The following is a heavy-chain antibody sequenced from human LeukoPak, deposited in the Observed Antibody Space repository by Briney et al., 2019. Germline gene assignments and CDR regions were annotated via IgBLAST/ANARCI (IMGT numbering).Heavy chain of an antibody. V-gene: IGHV3-74*01. Sequence: QPGGSLRLSCAASGFTFSNYWIHWVRQAPGKGLVWVSRINPAGNYVNYADSVKGRFTISRDNSKNTLYLQMNSLRAEDTAVYYCAKDLRSRVGYDFWSGFSTDDYWGQGTLVTVSS. CDR3: AKDLRSRVGYDFWSGFSTDDY. CDR1: GFTFSNYW. D-gene: IGHD3-3*01. J-gene: IGHJ4*02. CDR2: INPAGNYV.